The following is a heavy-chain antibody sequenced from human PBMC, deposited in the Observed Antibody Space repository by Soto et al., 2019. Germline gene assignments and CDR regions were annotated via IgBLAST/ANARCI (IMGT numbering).Heavy chain of an antibody. Sequence: GGSLRLSCAASGFSFGGYWMTWVRQTPGKGLEWVAKINEDGIGKHYMDSVKGGFTISNDNGEWSLHLQVNKLRVEDTAVYYCARGEGWVDYWGLGTLVTVSS. V-gene: IGHV3-7*05. CDR1: GFSFGGYW. CDR2: INEDGIGK. D-gene: IGHD1-26*01. J-gene: IGHJ4*02. CDR3: ARGEGWVDY.